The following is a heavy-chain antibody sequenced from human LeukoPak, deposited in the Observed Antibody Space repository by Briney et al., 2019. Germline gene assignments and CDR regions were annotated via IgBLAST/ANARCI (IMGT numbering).Heavy chain of an antibody. CDR2: ISYDGSNK. V-gene: IGHV3-30*18. CDR1: GFTFSSYG. CDR3: AKGGYSSSPTGWFDP. J-gene: IGHJ5*02. D-gene: IGHD6-13*01. Sequence: PGGSLRLSCVGTGFTFSSYGMHWVRQAPGKGLEWVAVISYDGSNKYYADSVKGRFTISRDNSKNTLYLQMNSLRAEDTAVYYCAKGGYSSSPTGWFDPWGQGTLVTVSS.